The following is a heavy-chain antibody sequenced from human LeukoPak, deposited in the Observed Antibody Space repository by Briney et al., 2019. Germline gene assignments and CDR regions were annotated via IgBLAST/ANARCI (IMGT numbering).Heavy chain of an antibody. CDR1: GGSLSGYF. Sequence: SETLSLTCAVYGGSLSGYFWSWIRQSPGKGLEWIGEIIHNGTTNYNPSLKSRVTISGDTSKNQFSLNLISVTAADTAVYYCASGTIFGVYNYWGQGTLVTVSS. CDR2: IIHNGTT. V-gene: IGHV4-34*12. CDR3: ASGTIFGVYNY. D-gene: IGHD3-3*01. J-gene: IGHJ4*02.